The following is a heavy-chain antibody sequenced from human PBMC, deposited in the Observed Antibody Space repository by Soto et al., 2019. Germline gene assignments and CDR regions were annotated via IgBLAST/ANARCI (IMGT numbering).Heavy chain of an antibody. J-gene: IGHJ4*02. V-gene: IGHV4-39*01. CDR1: GGSISRDSYY. CDR2: IYYSGST. CDR3: ARHDWNGVDY. Sequence: SETLSLTCTVSGGSISRDSYYLGWIRQPPGKGLEWIGSIYYSGSTYYNPSLKSRVTISVDTSKNQFSLKLSSVTAADTAVYYCARHDWNGVDYWGQGTLVTVSS. D-gene: IGHD1-1*01.